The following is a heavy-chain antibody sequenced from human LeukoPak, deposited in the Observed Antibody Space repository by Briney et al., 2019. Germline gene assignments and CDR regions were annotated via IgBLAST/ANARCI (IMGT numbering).Heavy chain of an antibody. CDR3: ARGSSSWYNKGGLFDY. Sequence: PSETLTLTCTVSGGSISSSSYYWGWIRQPPGKGLEWIGSIYYSGSTYYNPSLKSRVTISVDTSKNQFSLKLSSVTAADTAVYYCARGSSSWYNKGGLFDYWGQGTLVTVSS. CDR2: IYYSGST. V-gene: IGHV4-39*01. D-gene: IGHD6-13*01. CDR1: GGSISSSSYY. J-gene: IGHJ4*02.